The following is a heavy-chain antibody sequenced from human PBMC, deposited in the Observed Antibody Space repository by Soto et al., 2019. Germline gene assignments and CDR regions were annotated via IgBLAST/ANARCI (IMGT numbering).Heavy chain of an antibody. CDR3: ARGVYYDSSGYLDY. Sequence: QVQLVESGGGVVQPGRSLRLSCAASGFTFSSYAMHWVRQAPGKGLEWVAVISYDGSNKYYADSVKGRFTISRDNSKNTLYLQMNSLRAEDTAVYYCARGVYYDSSGYLDYWGQGTLVTVSS. CDR2: ISYDGSNK. CDR1: GFTFSSYA. J-gene: IGHJ4*02. V-gene: IGHV3-30-3*01. D-gene: IGHD3-22*01.